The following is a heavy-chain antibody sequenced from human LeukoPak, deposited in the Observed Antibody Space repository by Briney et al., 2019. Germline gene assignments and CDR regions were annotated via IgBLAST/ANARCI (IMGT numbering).Heavy chain of an antibody. D-gene: IGHD2-21*01. Sequence: GRSLRLSCAASGFTFDDYAMHWVRQAPGKGPEWVSGISWNSGSIGYADSVKGRFTISRDNAKNSLYLQMNSLRAEDTALYYCAKGADWQRGGGYFDYWGQGTLVTVSS. CDR1: GFTFDDYA. J-gene: IGHJ4*02. CDR2: ISWNSGSI. V-gene: IGHV3-9*01. CDR3: AKGADWQRGGGYFDY.